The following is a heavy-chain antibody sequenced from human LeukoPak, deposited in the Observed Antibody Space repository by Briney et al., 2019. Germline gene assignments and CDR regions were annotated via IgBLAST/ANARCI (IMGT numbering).Heavy chain of an antibody. V-gene: IGHV3-21*01. CDR3: ARHVVAVGFDY. D-gene: IGHD3-22*01. Sequence: KPGGSLRLSCAASGFTFSSYTMNWVCQAPGKGLEWVSSITSSSSYIYYADSVMGRFTISRDNANNSLYLQMNSLRAEDTAVYYCARHVVAVGFDYWGQGTLVTVSS. J-gene: IGHJ4*02. CDR1: GFTFSSYT. CDR2: ITSSSSYI.